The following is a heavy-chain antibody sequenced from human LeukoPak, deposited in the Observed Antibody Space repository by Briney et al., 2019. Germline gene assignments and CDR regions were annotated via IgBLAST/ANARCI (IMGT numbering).Heavy chain of an antibody. Sequence: ASVKVSCKASGYTFTGYYIHWVRQAPGQGLEWMGWINPNSGGTNYAQKFQGWVTMTRDTSISTAYMELSRLRSDDTAVYYCARERRPPGGSGSYSAYYYYYGMDVWGQGTTVTVSS. CDR2: INPNSGGT. D-gene: IGHD3-10*01. J-gene: IGHJ6*02. CDR1: GYTFTGYY. CDR3: ARERRPPGGSGSYSAYYYYYGMDV. V-gene: IGHV1-2*04.